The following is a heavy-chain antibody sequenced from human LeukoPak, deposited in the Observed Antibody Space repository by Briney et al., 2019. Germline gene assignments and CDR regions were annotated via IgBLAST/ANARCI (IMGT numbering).Heavy chain of an antibody. J-gene: IGHJ4*02. CDR3: AKAPFAYDYFFETDY. Sequence: GGSLRLPCAASGFTFNIYGNHCVRQAPGQGLEWVAIISYTGRNQYYSDSVKGRFTISRDNSKNTLYLKMDGLRAEDTAVYYCAKAPFAYDYFFETDYWGQGTLVTVSS. CDR2: ISYTGRNQ. D-gene: IGHD2/OR15-2a*01. V-gene: IGHV3-30*18. CDR1: GFTFNIYG.